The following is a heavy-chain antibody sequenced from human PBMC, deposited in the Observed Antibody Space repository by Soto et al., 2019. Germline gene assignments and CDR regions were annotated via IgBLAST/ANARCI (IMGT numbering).Heavy chain of an antibody. Sequence: SETLSLTCTVSGGSISSYYWSWIRQPPWKRLEWIGSIYYSGSTNYNSSLKSRVTISGDTSKNQFSLKLSSVTAADTAVYYCARHMVRGGHPLFDIWGQGTMVTVSS. J-gene: IGHJ3*02. CDR3: ARHMVRGGHPLFDI. CDR2: IYYSGST. V-gene: IGHV4-59*08. D-gene: IGHD3-10*01. CDR1: GGSISSYY.